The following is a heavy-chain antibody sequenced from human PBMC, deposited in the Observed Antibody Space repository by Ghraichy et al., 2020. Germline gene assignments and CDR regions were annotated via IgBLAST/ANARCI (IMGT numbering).Heavy chain of an antibody. V-gene: IGHV3-48*03. Sequence: GGSLRLSCAASGFTFSSYEMNWVRQAPGKGLEWVSYISSSGSTIYYADSVKGRFTISRDNAKNSLYLQMNSLRAEDTAVYYCAREARLVRAFDIWGQGTMVTVSS. CDR2: ISSSGSTI. CDR1: GFTFSSYE. D-gene: IGHD1-1*01. J-gene: IGHJ3*02. CDR3: AREARLVRAFDI.